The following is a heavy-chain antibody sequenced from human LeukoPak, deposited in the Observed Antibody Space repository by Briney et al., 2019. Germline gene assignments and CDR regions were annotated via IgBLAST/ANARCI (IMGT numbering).Heavy chain of an antibody. D-gene: IGHD2-2*01. Sequence: SETLSLTCAVYGGSFSGYYWSWIRQPPGKGLEWIGEINHSGSTNYNPSLKSRVTISVDTSKNQFSLKLSSVTAADTAVYYCARGRRIVVVPAAMSYFDHWGQGTLVTVSS. V-gene: IGHV4-34*01. CDR1: GGSFSGYY. CDR3: ARGRRIVVVPAAMSYFDH. J-gene: IGHJ4*02. CDR2: INHSGST.